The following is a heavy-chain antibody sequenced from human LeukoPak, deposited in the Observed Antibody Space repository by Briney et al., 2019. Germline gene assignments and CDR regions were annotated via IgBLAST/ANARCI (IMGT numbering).Heavy chain of an antibody. Sequence: GGSLRLSCAASGFSFSSNRMSWVRQAPGKGLEWVANIKPDGSEEYYVDSVKGRFTISRDNAKNSLSLQMTSLRVDDTAVYYCAREGYWGQGTLVSVSS. J-gene: IGHJ4*02. CDR3: AREGY. V-gene: IGHV3-7*01. CDR2: IKPDGSEE. CDR1: GFSFSSNR.